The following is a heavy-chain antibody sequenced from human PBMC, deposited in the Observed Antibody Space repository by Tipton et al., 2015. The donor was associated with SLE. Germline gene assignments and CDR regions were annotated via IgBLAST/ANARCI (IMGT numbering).Heavy chain of an antibody. J-gene: IGHJ4*02. V-gene: IGHV4-38-2*02. Sequence: TLSLTCIVSDDSVSSAYYWAWIRQPPGKGLQWIACIYRTGTTYVNPSLKSRVSMSMDTSNNRFSLTMTSLTVADTAVYYCARSWSRRREFDYWGPGTLVTVSS. CDR3: ARSWSRRREFDY. CDR2: IYRTGTT. CDR1: DDSVSSAYY. D-gene: IGHD1-26*01.